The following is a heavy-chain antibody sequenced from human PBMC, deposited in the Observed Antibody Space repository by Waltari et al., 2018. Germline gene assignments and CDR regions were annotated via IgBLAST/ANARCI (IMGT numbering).Heavy chain of an antibody. V-gene: IGHV3-23*03. D-gene: IGHD6-6*01. CDR3: AKASSSPGYYYYYMDV. CDR2: IYSGGTST. CDR1: GFTFSSYA. Sequence: EVQMLESGGGLVQPGGSLRLSCAASGFTFSSYAMSWVRQAPGKGLEWVSIIYSGGTSTYYADSVKGRFTISRDNSKNTLSLQMNSLRAEDTAVYYCAKASSSPGYYYYYMDVWGKGTTVTVSS. J-gene: IGHJ6*03.